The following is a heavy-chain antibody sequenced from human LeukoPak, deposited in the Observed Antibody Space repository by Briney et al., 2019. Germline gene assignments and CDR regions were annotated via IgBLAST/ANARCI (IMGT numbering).Heavy chain of an antibody. V-gene: IGHV5-51*01. D-gene: IGHD2-8*02. Sequence: GESLKISCKVSGXTFSSYWIAWVRQMPGKGLEWMGIIYPGDSDTRYSPSFQGQVTISADKSISTAYLQWSSLQASGTAIYCARSTGGTGPLDYWGQGTLVTVSS. J-gene: IGHJ4*02. CDR1: GXTFSSYW. CDR2: IYPGDSDT. CDR3: ARSTGGTGPLDY.